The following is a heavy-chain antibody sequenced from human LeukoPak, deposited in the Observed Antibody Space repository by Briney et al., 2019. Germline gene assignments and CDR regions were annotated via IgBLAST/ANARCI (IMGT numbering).Heavy chain of an antibody. V-gene: IGHV3-30*04. D-gene: IGHD3-10*01. CDR2: ISYDGSNK. J-gene: IGHJ4*02. CDR1: GFTISSYA. Sequence: GRSLRLSCAASGFTISSYAMHWVRQDPGKGLEWVAVISYDGSNKYYADSVKGRFTISRDNSKNTLYLQMNSLRAEDTAVYCCARARAGVWYFDYWGQGTLVTVSS. CDR3: ARARAGVWYFDY.